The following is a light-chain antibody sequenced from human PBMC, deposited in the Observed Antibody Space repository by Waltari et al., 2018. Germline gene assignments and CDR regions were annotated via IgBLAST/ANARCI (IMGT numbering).Light chain of an antibody. CDR1: QSVLYSSNNKNY. J-gene: IGKJ2*01. Sequence: EIVMTQSPDSLAVSLGERATIHCKSSQSVLYSSNNKNYLAWYQQTPGQPPKLLIHWASTRASGVPDRFSGSGSGTDFTLTISSLQAEDVAVYYCQHYYSSPYTFGQGTELEIK. CDR2: WAS. V-gene: IGKV4-1*01. CDR3: QHYYSSPYT.